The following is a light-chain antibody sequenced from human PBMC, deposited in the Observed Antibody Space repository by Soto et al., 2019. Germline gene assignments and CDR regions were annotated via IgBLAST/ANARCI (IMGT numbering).Light chain of an antibody. V-gene: IGKV3-20*01. J-gene: IGKJ2*01. Sequence: EIVLTQSPGTLSLSPVERATLSCRASQSVSSSYLAWYRQNPGQAPRLLMYGTSNRAGGIPDRFSGSGSGTDFTLTISRLEPEDFAVYYCQQYGSSPPYTFGQGTKLEIK. CDR1: QSVSSSY. CDR2: GTS. CDR3: QQYGSSPPYT.